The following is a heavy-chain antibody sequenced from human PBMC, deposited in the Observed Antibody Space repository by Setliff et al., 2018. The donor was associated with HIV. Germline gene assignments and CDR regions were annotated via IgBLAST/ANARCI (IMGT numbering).Heavy chain of an antibody. V-gene: IGHV1-69-2*01. D-gene: IGHD3-16*02. CDR1: EYTFVDYY. Sequence: ASVKVSCKASEYTFVDYYMHWVQQAPGKGLEWMGRVDPDDGETINAEKFQDRLTITADASTDTTYMELSSLRSEDTAVYYCVIVPLYENVYDNIWGSYRPLDYWGQGTLVTVSS. CDR3: VIVPLYENVYDNIWGSYRPLDY. CDR2: VDPDDGET. J-gene: IGHJ4*02.